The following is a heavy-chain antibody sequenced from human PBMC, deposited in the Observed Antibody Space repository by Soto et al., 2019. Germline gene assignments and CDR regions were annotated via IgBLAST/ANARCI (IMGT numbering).Heavy chain of an antibody. Sequence: PSEALSLTGSVSGGSISSSIYSWGWIRQPPGKGLEWIGSIYYSGSTYYNPSLKSRVTISVDTSKNQFSLKLSSVTAADTAVYYCARGSVVAATLCEYWGQGTLVTVS. CDR1: GGSISSSIYS. V-gene: IGHV4-39*07. J-gene: IGHJ4*02. CDR3: ARGSVVAATLCEY. CDR2: IYYSGST. D-gene: IGHD2-15*01.